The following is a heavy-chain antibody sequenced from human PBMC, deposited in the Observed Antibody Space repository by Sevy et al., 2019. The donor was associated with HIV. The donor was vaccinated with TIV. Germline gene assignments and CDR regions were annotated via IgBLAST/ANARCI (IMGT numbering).Heavy chain of an antibody. CDR2: IRNKANSSAT. CDR1: GFTFSGSA. CDR3: VGGSYSSGWYFDY. V-gene: IGHV3-73*01. D-gene: IGHD6-19*01. Sequence: GGSLRLSCAASGFTFSGSAMHWVRQASGKGLEWVGRIRNKANSSATAYAASVKGRFTISRDDSKNTAYLQMNSLKTEDTAVYYCVGGSYSSGWYFDYWVQGTLVTVSS. J-gene: IGHJ4*02.